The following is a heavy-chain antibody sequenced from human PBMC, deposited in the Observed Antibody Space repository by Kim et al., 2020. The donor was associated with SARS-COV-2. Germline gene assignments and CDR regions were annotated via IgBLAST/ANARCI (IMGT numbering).Heavy chain of an antibody. J-gene: IGHJ6*02. D-gene: IGHD3-10*01. CDR1: GGSISSSNW. CDR2: IYHSGST. CDR3: ARWGSGSYSVLSYYYGMDV. V-gene: IGHV4-4*02. Sequence: SETLSLTCAVSGGSISSSNWWSWVRQPPGKGLEWIGEIYHSGSTNYNPSLKSRVTISVDKSKNQFSLKLSSVTAADTAVYYCARWGSGSYSVLSYYYGMDVWGQGTTVTVSS.